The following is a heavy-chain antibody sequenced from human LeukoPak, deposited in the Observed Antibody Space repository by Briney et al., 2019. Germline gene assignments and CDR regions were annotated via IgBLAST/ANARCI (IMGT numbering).Heavy chain of an antibody. CDR2: IYYTGST. D-gene: IGHD3-10*01. J-gene: IGHJ4*02. CDR1: DASISDYY. Sequence: SETLSLTCSMSDASISDYYWSCIRHPPGKGLEWVGHIYYTGSTNYSPSLKSRVTISVDTSKSQFSLRLSSVTAGDTAVYYCARGVWSLHSGVSVDSWGQGMLVTVSS. V-gene: IGHV4-59*01. CDR3: ARGVWSLHSGVSVDS.